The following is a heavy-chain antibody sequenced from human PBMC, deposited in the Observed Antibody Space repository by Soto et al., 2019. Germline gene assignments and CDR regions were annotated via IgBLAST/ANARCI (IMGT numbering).Heavy chain of an antibody. J-gene: IGHJ4*02. CDR2: IYYSGST. CDR1: GGSISSFY. Sequence: SETLSLTCTVSGGSISSFYWSWIRQPPGKGLEWIGYIYYSGSTNYNPSLKSRVTISVDTSKNQFSLKLSSVTAADTAVYYCARDLDYWGQGTLVTVSS. CDR3: ARDLDY. V-gene: IGHV4-59*01.